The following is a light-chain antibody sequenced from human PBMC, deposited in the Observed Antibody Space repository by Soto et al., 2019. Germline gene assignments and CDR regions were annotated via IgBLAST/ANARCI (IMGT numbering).Light chain of an antibody. CDR2: DAS. CDR1: QSISSY. V-gene: IGKV1-5*01. Sequence: DIQMTQSPSSLSASVGDRVTITCRASQSISSYLNWYQQKPGKAPKLLIYDASSLESGVPSRFSGSGSGTEIPPTISSLQPDDFATYYSQQYNSFWTFGQGTQVDIK. J-gene: IGKJ1*01. CDR3: QQYNSFWT.